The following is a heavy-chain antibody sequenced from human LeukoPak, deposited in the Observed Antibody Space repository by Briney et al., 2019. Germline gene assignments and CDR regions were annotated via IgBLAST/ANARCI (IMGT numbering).Heavy chain of an antibody. CDR3: ARAPDPPMYYYDSSGYSRAFDI. D-gene: IGHD3-22*01. CDR2: IYYSGST. CDR1: GGSISSGGYY. Sequence: SETLSLTCTVSGGSISSGGYYWSWIRQHPGKGLEWIGYIYYSGSTYYNPSLKSRVTISVDTSKNQFSLKLSSVTAADTAVYYCARAPDPPMYYYDSSGYSRAFDIWGQGAMVTVSS. J-gene: IGHJ3*02. V-gene: IGHV4-31*03.